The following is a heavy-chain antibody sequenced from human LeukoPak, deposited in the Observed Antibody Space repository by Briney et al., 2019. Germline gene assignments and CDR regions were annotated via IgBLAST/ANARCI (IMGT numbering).Heavy chain of an antibody. CDR3: ARDRRVSTAGFTFDY. J-gene: IGHJ4*02. CDR1: GYTFTYHY. D-gene: IGHD6-13*01. Sequence: GASVKVSCKASGYTFTYHYIHWVRQAPGQGLEWMGMINPSGGGTGYAQKFQGRVTLTRETSTSTVYMELNSLRSEDTAVYYCARDRRVSTAGFTFDYWGQRTLVTVSS. CDR2: INPSGGGT. V-gene: IGHV1-46*01.